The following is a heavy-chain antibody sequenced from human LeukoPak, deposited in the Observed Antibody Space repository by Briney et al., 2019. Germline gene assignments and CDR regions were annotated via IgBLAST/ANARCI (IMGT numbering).Heavy chain of an antibody. V-gene: IGHV3-23*01. J-gene: IGHJ4*02. CDR2: ITDSGDTT. Sequence: PGGSLRLSCAASGFAFSSLAMGWVRQAPGKGLEWVSAITDSGDTTYYADSVRGRFTISRDNSRNTIYLQMNSLRAEDTAVYYCAKDARRSNGWYFFDHWGREPWSPSPQ. D-gene: IGHD6-19*01. CDR3: AKDARRSNGWYFFDH. CDR1: GFAFSSLA.